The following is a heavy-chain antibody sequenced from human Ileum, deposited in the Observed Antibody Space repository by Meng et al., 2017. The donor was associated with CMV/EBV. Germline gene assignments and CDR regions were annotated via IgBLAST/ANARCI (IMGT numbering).Heavy chain of an antibody. CDR3: ARNYGSGNWNFFHY. D-gene: IGHD3-10*01. V-gene: IGHV4-4*07. J-gene: IGHJ4*02. CDR2: IYTSGTT. Sequence: QVQLQASGPGLVKPSETLSLTCYVSGGSISNYYWSWIRQPAGKGLEWIAHIYTSGTTNYHPSLKSRVTMSVDTSRNQFSLKLTSVTAADTAVYYCARNYGSGNWNFFHYWGQGTLVTVSS. CDR1: GGSISNYY.